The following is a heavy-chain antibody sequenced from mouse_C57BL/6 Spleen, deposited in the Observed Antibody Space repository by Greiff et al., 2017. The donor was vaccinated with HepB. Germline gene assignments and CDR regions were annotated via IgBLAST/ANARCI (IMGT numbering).Heavy chain of an antibody. D-gene: IGHD2-14*01. CDR2: IYPGNSDT. V-gene: IGHV1-5*01. Sequence: VQLQQSGTVLARPGASVKMSCKTSGYTFTSYWMHWVKQRPGKGLEWIGAIYPGNSDTSYNQKLKGKAKLTAVKSASTAYMELSSLTNEDSAVYYCTKRDDVGAMDYCGQGTSVTVSS. CDR3: TKRDDVGAMDY. CDR1: GYTFTSYW. J-gene: IGHJ4*01.